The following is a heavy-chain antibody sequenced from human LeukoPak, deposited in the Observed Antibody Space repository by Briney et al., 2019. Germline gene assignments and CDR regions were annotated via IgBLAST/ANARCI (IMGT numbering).Heavy chain of an antibody. Sequence: GGSLRLSCAASGFTFSSYGMHWVRQAPGKGLEWVAVIWYDGSNKYYADSVKGRFTISRDNPKNTLYVQMNSLRAEDTAVYYCARGRGADYGGNSGYFDYWGQGTLVTVSS. J-gene: IGHJ4*02. CDR3: ARGRGADYGGNSGYFDY. CDR1: GFTFSSYG. V-gene: IGHV3-33*01. CDR2: IWYDGSNK. D-gene: IGHD4-23*01.